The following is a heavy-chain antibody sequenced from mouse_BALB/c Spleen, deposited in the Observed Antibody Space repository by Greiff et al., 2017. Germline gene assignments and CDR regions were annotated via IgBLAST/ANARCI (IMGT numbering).Heavy chain of an antibody. CDR2: IDPENGNT. V-gene: IGHV14-1*02. J-gene: IGHJ4*01. D-gene: IGHD2-10*02. Sequence: VQLQPSGAELVRPGALVKLSCKASGFNIKDYYMHWVKQRPEQGLEWIGWIDPENGNTIYDPKFQGKASITADTSSNTAYLQLSSLTSEDTAVYYCASYGNYGGMDYWGQGTSVTVAS. CDR3: ASYGNYGGMDY. CDR1: GFNIKDYY.